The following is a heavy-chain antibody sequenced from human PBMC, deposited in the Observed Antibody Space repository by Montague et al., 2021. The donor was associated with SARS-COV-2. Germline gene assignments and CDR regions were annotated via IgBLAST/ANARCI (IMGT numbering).Heavy chain of an antibody. CDR3: ARGRRRYNWRDETSYYYGMDV. D-gene: IGHD1-20*01. Sequence: SETLSLTCAVYGGSLSGYYWSWIRQPPGKELEWIGEINHSGSTNYNPSLKSRVTISLDSSKNQLSLKLSSVTAADTAVYYCARGRRRYNWRDETSYYYGMDVWGQGTTVTVSS. V-gene: IGHV4-34*01. CDR1: GGSLSGYY. J-gene: IGHJ6*02. CDR2: INHSGST.